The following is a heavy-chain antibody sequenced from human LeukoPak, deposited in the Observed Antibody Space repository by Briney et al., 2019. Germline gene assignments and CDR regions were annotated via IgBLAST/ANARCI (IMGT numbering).Heavy chain of an antibody. CDR1: GFTFSTYW. CDR2: ISPDGSDK. Sequence: GGSLRHSCVASGFTFSTYWMNWVRQAPGKGLERVGTISPDGSDKYYVDSVKGRFTISRDNAKTSLYLQINSLRADDTALYFCARGIVVVVGASDHFDYWGQGTLITVSS. D-gene: IGHD2-15*01. V-gene: IGHV3-7*01. CDR3: ARGIVVVVGASDHFDY. J-gene: IGHJ4*02.